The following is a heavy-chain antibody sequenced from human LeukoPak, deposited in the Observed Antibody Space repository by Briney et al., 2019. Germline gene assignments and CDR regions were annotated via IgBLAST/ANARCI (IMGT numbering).Heavy chain of an antibody. J-gene: IGHJ4*02. CDR2: ISAYNGNT. Sequence: ASVKVSCNASGYTFISYGISWVRQAPGQGLEWMGWISAYNGNTKYAQKLQGRVTMTTDTSTSTAYMELRSLRSDDTAVYYCARDTYSGSQIDYWGQGTLVTVSS. CDR1: GYTFISYG. D-gene: IGHD1-26*01. CDR3: ARDTYSGSQIDY. V-gene: IGHV1-18*01.